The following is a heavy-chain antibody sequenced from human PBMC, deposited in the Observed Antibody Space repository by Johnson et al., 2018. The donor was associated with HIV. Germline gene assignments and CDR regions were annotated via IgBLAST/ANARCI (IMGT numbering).Heavy chain of an antibody. V-gene: IGHV3-30*04. Sequence: QVQLVESGGGLVQPGGSLRLSCAASGFTFSSYAMHWVRQAPGKGLEWVAVISYDGSNKYYADSVKGRFTISRDNSKNKLYLQMNSLTAEDTAVYYCARGTNGQSWAFDIWGQGTVVTVSS. D-gene: IGHD2-8*01. CDR1: GFTFSSYA. J-gene: IGHJ3*02. CDR2: ISYDGSNK. CDR3: ARGTNGQSWAFDI.